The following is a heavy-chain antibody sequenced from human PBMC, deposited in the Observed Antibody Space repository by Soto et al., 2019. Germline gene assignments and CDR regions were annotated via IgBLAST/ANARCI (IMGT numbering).Heavy chain of an antibody. CDR3: AKEGLHSSSWPYYYYYMDV. CDR1: GFTFSSYA. CDR2: ISGSGGST. J-gene: IGHJ6*03. V-gene: IGHV3-23*01. D-gene: IGHD6-13*01. Sequence: GSLRLSCAASGFTFSSYAMSWVRQAPGKGLEWVSAISGSGGSTYYADSVKGRFTISRDNSKNTLYLQMNSLRAEDTAVYYCAKEGLHSSSWPYYYYYMDVWGKGTTVTVSS.